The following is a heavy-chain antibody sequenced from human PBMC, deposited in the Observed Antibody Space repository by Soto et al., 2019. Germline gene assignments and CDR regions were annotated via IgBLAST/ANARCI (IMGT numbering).Heavy chain of an antibody. J-gene: IGHJ4*02. V-gene: IGHV4-59*01. D-gene: IGHD4-17*01. CDR2: IYYSGRT. CDR3: ARDGGDDFGDSGGFDY. Sequence: PSATLSLTCTVSGGSIRDYFWTWIRQPPGKGLEWIVYIYYSGRTNYNPSLKSRVSISVDTSKNHFSLQLRSVTAADTAVYYCARDGGDDFGDSGGFDYWGQGTLVTVS. CDR1: GGSIRDYF.